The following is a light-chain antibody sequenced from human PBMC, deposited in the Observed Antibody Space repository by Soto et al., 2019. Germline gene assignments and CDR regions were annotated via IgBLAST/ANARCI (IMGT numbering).Light chain of an antibody. CDR2: DAS. CDR3: QLYNTSFLT. J-gene: IGKJ4*01. V-gene: IGKV1-5*01. CDR1: QSVSSW. Sequence: DIQMTQSPSTLSASVGDRVTITCRASQSVSSWLAWYQQKPGKAPKLLIYDASSLESGVPSRFSGSGSGTEFTLTISSLQPYVFASSHCQLYNTSFLTFRGG.